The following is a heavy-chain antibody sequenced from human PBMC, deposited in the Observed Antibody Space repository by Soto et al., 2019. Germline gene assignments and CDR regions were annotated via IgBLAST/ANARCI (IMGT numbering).Heavy chain of an antibody. CDR3: ARDPREWELRLVSGIDY. CDR1: GFTFSSYA. V-gene: IGHV3-30-3*01. D-gene: IGHD1-26*01. J-gene: IGHJ4*02. Sequence: GGSLRLSCAASGFTFSSYAMHWVRQAPGKGLEWVAVISHDGSNKYYADSVKGRFTISRDNSKNTLYLQMNSLRAEDTAVYYCARDPREWELRLVSGIDYWGQGTLVTVSS. CDR2: ISHDGSNK.